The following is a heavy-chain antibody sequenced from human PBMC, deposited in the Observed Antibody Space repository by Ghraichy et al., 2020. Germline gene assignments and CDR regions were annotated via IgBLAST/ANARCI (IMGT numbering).Heavy chain of an antibody. CDR2: ISGHGLST. J-gene: IGHJ4*02. Sequence: GGSLRLSCEASGFAFNDYHMGWIRQAPGKGLEWISYISGHGLSTNSADSVKGRVTISRDNSKNSLFLQMNNLRAEDSGLYFCARDMGSGKYMFDYWGQGTPVSVSP. CDR1: GFAFNDYH. D-gene: IGHD3-10*01. CDR3: ARDMGSGKYMFDY. V-gene: IGHV3-11*06.